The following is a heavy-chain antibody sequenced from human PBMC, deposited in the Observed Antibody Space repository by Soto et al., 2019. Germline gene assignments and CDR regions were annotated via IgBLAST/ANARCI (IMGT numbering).Heavy chain of an antibody. Sequence: QMQLVQSGAEVKKTGSSVTVSCKALGNTFTYRYLHWVRQAPGQALEWMGWITPFSGDAHYAQKFQERVTITRDRSINTAYMQMSSLRSEDTAMYFCAGGVAGSGPFTWELPDHWGQGTLVTVSS. D-gene: IGHD1-26*01. CDR2: ITPFSGDA. CDR1: GNTFTYRY. CDR3: AGGVAGSGPFTWELPDH. J-gene: IGHJ4*02. V-gene: IGHV1-45*02.